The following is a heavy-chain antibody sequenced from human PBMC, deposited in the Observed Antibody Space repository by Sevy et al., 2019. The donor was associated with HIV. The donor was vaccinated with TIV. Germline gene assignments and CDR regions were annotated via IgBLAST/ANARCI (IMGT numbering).Heavy chain of an antibody. V-gene: IGHV3-33*01. CDR1: GFTFSSYG. D-gene: IGHD6-19*01. CDR2: IWYDGSNK. Sequence: GGSLRLSCAASGFTFSSYGMHWVRQAPGKGLEWVAVIWYDGSNKYYADSVKGRFTISRDNSKNTLYPQMNSLRAEDTAVYYCARGAVADCMDVWGQGTTVTVSS. J-gene: IGHJ6*02. CDR3: ARGAVADCMDV.